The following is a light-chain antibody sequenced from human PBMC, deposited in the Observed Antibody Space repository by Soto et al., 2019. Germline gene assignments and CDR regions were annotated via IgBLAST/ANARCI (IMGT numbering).Light chain of an antibody. Sequence: QSALTQAASVSGSPGQSITISCTGSSSDVGGYNYVSWYQQHPGKAPKLMIYDVSNRPSGVSNRFSGSKSGNTASLTISGLQAEDEADYYCSSYASSSIPYVFGTGTQLTVL. CDR1: SSDVGGYNY. J-gene: IGLJ1*01. V-gene: IGLV2-14*01. CDR3: SSYASSSIPYV. CDR2: DVS.